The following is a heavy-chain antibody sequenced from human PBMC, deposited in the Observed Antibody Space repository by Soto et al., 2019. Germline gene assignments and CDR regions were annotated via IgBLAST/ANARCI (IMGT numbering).Heavy chain of an antibody. CDR1: GGSISSGGYS. V-gene: IGHV4-30-2*01. J-gene: IGHJ4*02. D-gene: IGHD4-4*01. CDR2: IYHSGST. CDR3: ARGGRGYSKWPLDY. Sequence: PSETLSLTCAVSGGSISSGGYSWSWIRQPPGKGLEWIGYIYHSGSTYYNPSLKSRVTISVDRSKNQFSLKLSSVTAADTAVYYCARGGRGYSKWPLDYWGQGTLVTVSS.